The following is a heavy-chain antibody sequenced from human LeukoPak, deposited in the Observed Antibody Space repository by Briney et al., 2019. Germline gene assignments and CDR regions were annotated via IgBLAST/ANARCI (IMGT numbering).Heavy chain of an antibody. J-gene: IGHJ4*02. D-gene: IGHD6-19*01. V-gene: IGHV3-23*01. CDR2: ISGSGGST. CDR3: AKGYSSGWAPFDY. Sequence: GGYLRLSCAASGFTFSSYAMSWVRQAPGKGLEWVSAISGSGGSTYYADSVKGRFTISRDNSKNTLYLQMNSLRAEDTAVYYCAKGYSSGWAPFDYWGQGTLVTVSS. CDR1: GFTFSSYA.